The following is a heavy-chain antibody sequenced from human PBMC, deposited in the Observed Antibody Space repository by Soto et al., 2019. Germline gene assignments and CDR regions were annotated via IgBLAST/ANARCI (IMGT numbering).Heavy chain of an antibody. Sequence: EVQLVESGGGLAQPGGSLRLSCAASGFTFSTYSMNWVRQAPGKGLEWVSYISSSSSPIYYADSVKGRFTISRDNAKNSLYLQMNSLRAEDTAMYYCVRVKCNSGWACGMDVWGQGTTVTVSS. CDR2: ISSSSSPI. D-gene: IGHD6-19*01. CDR1: GFTFSTYS. V-gene: IGHV3-48*01. CDR3: VRVKCNSGWACGMDV. J-gene: IGHJ6*02.